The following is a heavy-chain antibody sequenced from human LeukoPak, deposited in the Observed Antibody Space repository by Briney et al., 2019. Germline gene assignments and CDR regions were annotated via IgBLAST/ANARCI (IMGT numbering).Heavy chain of an antibody. CDR1: GFTFSSFN. V-gene: IGHV3-21*01. Sequence: SGGSLRLSCAGSGFTFSSFNMNWVRQAPGKGLEWVASISISSGYIYYADSVEGRFTISRDNARNSLYLQMNSLRVEDTAVYHCVRIGSSTSRVFDIWGQGTVVAVPS. D-gene: IGHD6-13*01. CDR3: VRIGSSTSRVFDI. J-gene: IGHJ3*02. CDR2: ISISSGYI.